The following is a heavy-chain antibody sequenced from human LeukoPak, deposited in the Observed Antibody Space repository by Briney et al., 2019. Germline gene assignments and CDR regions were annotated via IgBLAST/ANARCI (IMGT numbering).Heavy chain of an antibody. D-gene: IGHD6-13*01. CDR3: ARVIAAAEPTFDY. CDR1: GGSISSYY. J-gene: IGHJ4*02. CDR2: ISYSGST. Sequence: SETLSLTCTVSGGSISSYYWGWIRQPPGKGLEWIGYISYSGSTNYNPSLKSRVIISVDTSKNQFPLKLSSVTAADTAVYYCARVIAAAEPTFDYWGQGTLVTVSS. V-gene: IGHV4-59*01.